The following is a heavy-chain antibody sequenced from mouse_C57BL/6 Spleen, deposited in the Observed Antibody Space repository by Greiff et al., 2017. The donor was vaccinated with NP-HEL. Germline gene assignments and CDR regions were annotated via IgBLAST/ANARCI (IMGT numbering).Heavy chain of an antibody. CDR3: ARRGLAWDEFAY. V-gene: IGHV1-26*01. D-gene: IGHD4-1*01. J-gene: IGHJ3*01. CDR1: GYTFTDYY. Sequence: EVQLQQSGPELVKPGASVKISCKASGYTFTDYYMNWVKQSHGKSLEWIGDINPNNGGTSYNQKFKGKATLTVDKSSSTAYMELRSLTSEDSAVYYCARRGLAWDEFAYWGQGTLVTVSA. CDR2: INPNNGGT.